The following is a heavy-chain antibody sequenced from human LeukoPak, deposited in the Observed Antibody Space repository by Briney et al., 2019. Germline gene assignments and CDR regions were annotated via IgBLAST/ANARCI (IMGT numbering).Heavy chain of an antibody. J-gene: IGHJ5*02. Sequence: SETLSLTCTVSGDSISSGGYYWSWIRQHPGKGLEWIGYIYYTESPYYNPSLKSRVTISVDTSKNQFSLNLYSVTAADTAVYYCARDRRGSACTNRFDPWGQGTLVTVSS. D-gene: IGHD2-8*01. CDR2: IYYTESP. CDR1: GDSISSGGYY. CDR3: ARDRRGSACTNRFDP. V-gene: IGHV4-31*03.